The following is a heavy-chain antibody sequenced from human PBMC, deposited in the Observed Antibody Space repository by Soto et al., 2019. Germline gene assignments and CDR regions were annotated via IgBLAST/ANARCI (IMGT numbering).Heavy chain of an antibody. J-gene: IGHJ4*01. D-gene: IGHD2-8*01. Sequence: PSESLALTCAVSGGCMRSRRDHWAWIRQPPGKGLEWIGSIYYSGNTYHNPSLKSRVTISVDTSKNQFSLKLSSVTAADTSVYYRAREENGQSHYRGHGTLVTVSS. CDR1: GGCMRSRRDH. V-gene: IGHV4-39*02. CDR2: IYYSGNT. CDR3: AREENGQSHY.